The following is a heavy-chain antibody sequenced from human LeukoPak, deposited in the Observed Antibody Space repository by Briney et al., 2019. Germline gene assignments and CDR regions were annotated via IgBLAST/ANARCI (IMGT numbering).Heavy chain of an antibody. J-gene: IGHJ4*02. CDR3: ARVAKGIAAAAWDY. CDR1: GFTFSSYW. Sequence: GGSLRLSCAASGFTFSSYWMSWVRQAPGKGLEWVANIKQDGSEKYYVDSVKGRFTISRDNAKNSLYLQMNSLRAEDTAVCYCARVAKGIAAAAWDYWGQGTLVTVSS. V-gene: IGHV3-7*01. D-gene: IGHD6-13*01. CDR2: IKQDGSEK.